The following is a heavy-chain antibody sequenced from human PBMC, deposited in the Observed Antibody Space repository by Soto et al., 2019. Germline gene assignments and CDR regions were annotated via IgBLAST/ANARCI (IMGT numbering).Heavy chain of an antibody. J-gene: IGHJ4*02. Sequence: QVQLVQSGAEVKKPGASVKVSCKASGYTFTSYHITWVRQVPGQGLERMGWISAYNGNTNYAQKLQGRVTMTTDTSTSTAYMELRSLRYHETDVYYCARDSPPPREGGQGTLVTVSS. CDR3: ARDSPPPRE. V-gene: IGHV1-18*01. CDR1: GYTFTSYH. CDR2: ISAYNGNT.